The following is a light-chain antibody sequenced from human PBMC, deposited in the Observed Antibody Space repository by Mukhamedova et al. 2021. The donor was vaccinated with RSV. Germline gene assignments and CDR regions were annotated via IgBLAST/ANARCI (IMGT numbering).Light chain of an antibody. CDR3: QARDSSTAVV. Sequence: DSQRPSGIPERFSGSNSGNTATLTISGTQPMDEADYYCQARDSSTAVVFGGGTKLTVL. CDR2: DS. J-gene: IGLJ2*01. V-gene: IGLV3-1*01.